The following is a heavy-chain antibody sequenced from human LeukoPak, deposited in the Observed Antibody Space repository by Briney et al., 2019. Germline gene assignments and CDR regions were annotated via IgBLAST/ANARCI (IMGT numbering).Heavy chain of an antibody. J-gene: IGHJ6*02. CDR3: ARGGPLTFHYGSGSLRLYYYYGMDV. Sequence: GGSLRLSCAASGFTFSSYSMNWVRQAPGKGLEWVSSISNSSSYIYYADSVKGRFTISRDNAKNSLYLQMNSLRAEDTAVYYCARGGPLTFHYGSGSLRLYYYYGMDVWGQGTTVTVSS. V-gene: IGHV3-21*01. D-gene: IGHD3-10*01. CDR2: ISNSSSYI. CDR1: GFTFSSYS.